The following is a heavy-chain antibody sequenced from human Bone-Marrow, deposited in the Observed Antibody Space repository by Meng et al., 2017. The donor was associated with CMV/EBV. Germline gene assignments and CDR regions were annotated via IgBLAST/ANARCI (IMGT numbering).Heavy chain of an antibody. D-gene: IGHD6-13*01. CDR2: ISAYHGNT. J-gene: IGHJ4*02. V-gene: IGHV1-18*01. CDR1: GYTFTSYG. CDR3: ARVSSSWPHQLNTYYFDY. Sequence: VQRFQSGAEVKTPGASVEVSCKASGYTFTSYGISWVRKAPGQGLEWMGWISAYHGNTNYAQKLQGRVTMTTDTSTSTAYMELRSLRSDDTAVYYCARVSSSWPHQLNTYYFDYWGQGTLVTVSS.